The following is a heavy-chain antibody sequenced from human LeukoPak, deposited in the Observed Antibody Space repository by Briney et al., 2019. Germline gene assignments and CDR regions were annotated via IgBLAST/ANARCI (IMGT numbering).Heavy chain of an antibody. CDR1: EFTVSSNY. CDR2: IYSGGST. J-gene: IGHJ4*02. Sequence: GGSLRLSCACSEFTVSSNYMSWVRQAPGKGLEWVSVIYSGGSTYYADSVKGRFTISRHNSKNTLYLQMNSLRGEDTAVYYCATIGGDYVSFDNWGQGTLVTVTS. CDR3: ATIGGDYVSFDN. D-gene: IGHD4-17*01. V-gene: IGHV3-53*04.